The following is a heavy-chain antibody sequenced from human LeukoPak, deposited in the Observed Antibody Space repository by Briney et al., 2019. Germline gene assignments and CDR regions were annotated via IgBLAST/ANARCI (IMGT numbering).Heavy chain of an antibody. J-gene: IGHJ6*03. CDR3: ARVPDYGGNRPFYYYYYYMDV. D-gene: IGHD4-23*01. CDR1: GGSINNYY. V-gene: IGHV4-59*01. CDR2: IYYSGST. Sequence: SETLSLTCTVSGGSINNYYWSWIRQPPGKGLEWIGYIYYSGSTNYNPSLKSRVTISVDTSKNQFSLKLSSVTAAATAVYYCARVPDYGGNRPFYYYYYYMDVWGKGTTVTVSS.